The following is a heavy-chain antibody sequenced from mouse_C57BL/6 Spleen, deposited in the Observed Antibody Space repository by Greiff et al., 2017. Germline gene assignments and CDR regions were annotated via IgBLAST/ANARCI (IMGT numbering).Heavy chain of an antibody. CDR1: GYAFSSSW. CDR3: AKSGNPSYAMDY. J-gene: IGHJ4*01. CDR2: IYPGDGDT. Sequence: QVQLQQSGPELVKPGASVKISCKASGYAFSSSWMNWVKQRPGQGLEWIGRIYPGDGDTNYNGKFKGKATLTADKSSSTAYMQLSSLTSEDSEVYFFAKSGNPSYAMDYWGQVATVTVSS. V-gene: IGHV1-82*01. D-gene: IGHD2-1*01.